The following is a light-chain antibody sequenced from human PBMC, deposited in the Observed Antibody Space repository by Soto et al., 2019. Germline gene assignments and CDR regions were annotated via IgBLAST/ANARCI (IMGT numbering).Light chain of an antibody. V-gene: IGKV3-15*01. CDR2: GAS. CDR3: QQYGSPPIT. Sequence: EIVMTQSPATLSVYPGERATLSCRASQSVSSNLAWYQQKPGQAPRLLIYGASTRATGIPARFSGSGSGTEFTLTISRLEPEDFAVYYCQQYGSPPITFGQGTRLEIK. J-gene: IGKJ5*01. CDR1: QSVSSN.